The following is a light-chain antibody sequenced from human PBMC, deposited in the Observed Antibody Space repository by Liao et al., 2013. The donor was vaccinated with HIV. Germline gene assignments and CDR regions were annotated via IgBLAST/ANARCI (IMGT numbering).Light chain of an antibody. J-gene: IGLJ2*01. CDR3: QAWDSSTVV. V-gene: IGLV3-1*01. Sequence: SYELTQPPSVSVSPGQTASITCSGDKLGDKYASWYQQKPGQSPVLVMCQDSKRPSGIPERFSGSNSGNTATLTISGTQAMDEADYYCQAWDSSTVVFGGGTKLTVL. CDR2: QDS. CDR1: KLGDKY.